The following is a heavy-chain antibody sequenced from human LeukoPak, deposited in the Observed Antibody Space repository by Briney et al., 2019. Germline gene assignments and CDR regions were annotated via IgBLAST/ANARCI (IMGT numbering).Heavy chain of an antibody. J-gene: IGHJ4*02. CDR2: IWYDGSNK. D-gene: IGHD3-22*01. V-gene: IGHV3-33*01. CDR1: GFTFSTYA. Sequence: GGSLRLSCAASGFTFSTYAMHWVRQAPGKGLEWVAVIWYDGSNKYYADSVKGRFTISRDNSKSSLYLEMNSLRAEDTAVYYCARDMAIVGPLLDYWGQGTLVIVSS. CDR3: ARDMAIVGPLLDY.